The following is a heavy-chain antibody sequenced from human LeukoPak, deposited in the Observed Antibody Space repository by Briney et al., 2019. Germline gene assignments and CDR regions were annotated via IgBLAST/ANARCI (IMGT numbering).Heavy chain of an antibody. Sequence: SVKVSCKASGGTFKNHDINWVRQAPGQGLEWMGGIIPVFGTPNYAQRFQGRVRITADESTTTAYMELSSLRSDDTALYYRARGGRYCRSTSCWDFWGQGTLVTVSS. CDR2: IIPVFGTP. CDR1: GGTFKNHD. V-gene: IGHV1-69*01. CDR3: ARGGRYCRSTSCWDF. D-gene: IGHD2-2*01. J-gene: IGHJ4*02.